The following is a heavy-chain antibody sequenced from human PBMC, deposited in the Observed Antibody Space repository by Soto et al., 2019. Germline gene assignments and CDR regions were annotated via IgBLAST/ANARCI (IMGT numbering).Heavy chain of an antibody. V-gene: IGHV4-30-4*01. D-gene: IGHD5-18*01. Sequence: PSETLSLTCSVSGGSISRGDYYWSWLRQPPGKGLEWIGYISYSGSTYYNPSLKSRVTISVDTSKNQFSLKLSSVTAADTAVYYCAREYSYGLYYFDYWGQGTLVTVSS. J-gene: IGHJ4*02. CDR1: GGSISRGDYY. CDR3: AREYSYGLYYFDY. CDR2: ISYSGST.